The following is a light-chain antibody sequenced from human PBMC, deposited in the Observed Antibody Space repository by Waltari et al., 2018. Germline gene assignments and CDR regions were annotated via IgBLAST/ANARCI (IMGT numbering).Light chain of an antibody. V-gene: IGLV2-23*03. CDR2: EGS. Sequence: QSALTQPASGSGSPGQSITISCTGTSSDVGSYNLVSWYQQHPGKAPKLMIYEGSKRLSGVSNRFSGSTSGNTASLTISGLQAEDEADYYCCSYAGSSTLNWVFGGGTKLTVL. CDR1: SSDVGSYNL. J-gene: IGLJ3*02. CDR3: CSYAGSSTLNWV.